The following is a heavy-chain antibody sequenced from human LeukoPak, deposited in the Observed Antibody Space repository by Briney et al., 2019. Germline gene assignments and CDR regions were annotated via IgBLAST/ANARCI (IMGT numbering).Heavy chain of an antibody. CDR3: ARALSHCLDY. D-gene: IGHD3-16*01. CDR1: GFNFSNYW. CDR2: IKHDGSEK. J-gene: IGHJ4*02. Sequence: GGSLRLSCVVSGFNFSNYWMNWVRQAPGKGLEWVANIKHDGSEKYYVDSMKGRFSISRDNAKKSLYLQMNSLRAEDTAVYYCARALSHCLDYWGQGTLVTVSS. V-gene: IGHV3-7*01.